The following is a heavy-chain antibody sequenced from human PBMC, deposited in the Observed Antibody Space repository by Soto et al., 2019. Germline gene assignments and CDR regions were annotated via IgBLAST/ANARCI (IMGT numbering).Heavy chain of an antibody. J-gene: IGHJ6*02. CDR2: IYYSGST. V-gene: IGHV4-39*01. CDR3: ARHLIAYYDFWSGYSENGMDV. D-gene: IGHD3-3*01. Sequence: PSETLSLTCTVSGCSISSSSYYWGWIRQPPGKGLEWIGSIYYSGSTYYNPSLKSRVTISVDTSKNQFSLKLSSVTAADTAVYYCARHLIAYYDFWSGYSENGMDVWGQGTTVTVSS. CDR1: GCSISSSSYY.